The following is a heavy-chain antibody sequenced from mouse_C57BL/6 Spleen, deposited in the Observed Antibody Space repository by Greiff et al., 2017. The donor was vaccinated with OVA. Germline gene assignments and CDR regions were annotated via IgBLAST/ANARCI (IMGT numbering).Heavy chain of an antibody. D-gene: IGHD2-10*01. V-gene: IGHV5-17*01. CDR2: ISSGSSTI. J-gene: IGHJ1*03. CDR3: ARPYYDYWYFDV. CDR1: GFTFSDYG. Sequence: EVKLVESGGGLVKPGGSLKLSCAASGFTFSDYGMHWVRQAPEKGLEWVAYISSGSSTIYYAATVKGRFTISRDNAKNNLFLPMTSLRSEDTAMYYCARPYYDYWYFDVWGTGTTVTVSS.